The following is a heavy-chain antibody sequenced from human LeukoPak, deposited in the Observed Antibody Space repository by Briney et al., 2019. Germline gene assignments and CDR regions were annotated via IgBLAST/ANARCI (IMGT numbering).Heavy chain of an antibody. V-gene: IGHV1-2*02. J-gene: IGHJ4*02. Sequence: WASLKVSCRTSGYTFTAYYMHWVRQAPGQGLEWMGWINPNSGDTKYAQKFQGRVTMTRDTSISTAYLELRSLIYGDTAVYYCARAEAIDYWGQGTLVTVTS. CDR3: ARAEAIDY. CDR1: GYTFTAYY. CDR2: INPNSGDT.